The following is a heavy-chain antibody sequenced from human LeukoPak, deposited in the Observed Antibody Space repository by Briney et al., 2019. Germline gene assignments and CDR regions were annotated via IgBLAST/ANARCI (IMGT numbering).Heavy chain of an antibody. V-gene: IGHV1-2*02. CDR3: ARQYDNLTGYYSGY. CDR1: GYTFTGYY. J-gene: IGHJ4*02. D-gene: IGHD3-9*01. Sequence: ASVKVSCKASGYTFTGYYLHWVRQAPGQGLEWMGCVNPNSGDTNYAQKFQGRVTMTRDTSISTAYMELSRLRSDDTAVYYCARQYDNLTGYYSGYWGQGTLVTVSS. CDR2: VNPNSGDT.